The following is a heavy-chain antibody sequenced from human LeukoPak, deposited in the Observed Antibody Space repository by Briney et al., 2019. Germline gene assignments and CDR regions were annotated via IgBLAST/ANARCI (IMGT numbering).Heavy chain of an antibody. CDR2: ISSSSSYI. V-gene: IGHV3-21*01. D-gene: IGHD5-18*01. Sequence: GGSLRLSCAASGFTFSCCGIHWVRQAPGKGLEWVSSISSSSSYIYYADSVKGRFTISRDDAKNSLYLQMNSLRAEDTAVYYCARIQGYYYYMDVWGKGTTVTVSS. J-gene: IGHJ6*03. CDR3: ARIQGYYYYMDV. CDR1: GFTFSCCG.